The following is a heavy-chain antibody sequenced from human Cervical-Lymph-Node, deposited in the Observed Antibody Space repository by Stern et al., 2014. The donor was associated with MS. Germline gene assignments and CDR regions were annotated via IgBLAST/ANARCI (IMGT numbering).Heavy chain of an antibody. CDR2: IFPIVGIT. V-gene: IGHV1-69*09. Sequence: VQLVESGAEVKKPGSSVKVSCKASGGTFSNYGITWVRQAPGQGLEWMGRIFPIVGITNYAQKLQGRVTITADTSSNTAYMELSTLRSEDTAVYYCATPSDFYGSGSYFTPLDYWGQGTQVIVST. CDR1: GGTFSNYG. CDR3: ATPSDFYGSGSYFTPLDY. J-gene: IGHJ4*02. D-gene: IGHD3-10*01.